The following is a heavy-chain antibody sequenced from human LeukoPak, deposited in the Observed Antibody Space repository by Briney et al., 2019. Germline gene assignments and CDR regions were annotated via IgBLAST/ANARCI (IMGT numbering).Heavy chain of an antibody. CDR3: PINSNPSVSYSYYAMDV. V-gene: IGHV3-30-3*01. CDR2: TSYDGSSE. D-gene: IGHD1-26*01. Sequence: SGGPLRLLCAASGLHYRSYDVHWARPAPGKGPEWVAVTSYDGSSEYYANAVKSQFTISRDNSKNTLYLQMNNLRAEDTAVYYCPINSNPSVSYSYYAMDVWGQGTTVTVSS. CDR1: GLHYRSYD. J-gene: IGHJ6*02.